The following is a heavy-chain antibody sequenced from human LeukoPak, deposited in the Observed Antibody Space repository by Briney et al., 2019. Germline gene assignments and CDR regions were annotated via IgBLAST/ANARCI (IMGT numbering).Heavy chain of an antibody. CDR3: ARRNDSSPQDY. CDR1: GGSFSGYY. J-gene: IGHJ4*02. CDR2: INHSGST. V-gene: IGHV4-34*01. D-gene: IGHD3-22*01. Sequence: PSETLSLTCAVYGGSFSGYYWSWIRQPPGKGLEWIGEINHSGSTNYNPSLKSRVTISVDTSKNQFSLKLSSVTAADTAVYYCARRNDSSPQDYWGQGTLVTVSS.